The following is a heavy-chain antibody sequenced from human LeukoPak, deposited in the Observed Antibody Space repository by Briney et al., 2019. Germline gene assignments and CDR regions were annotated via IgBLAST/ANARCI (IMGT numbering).Heavy chain of an antibody. V-gene: IGHV3-9*01. J-gene: IGHJ4*02. CDR2: ISWNSGSI. Sequence: GGSLRLSCAASGFTFDDYAMHWVRQAPGKGLEGVSGISWNSGSIGYADSVKGRFTISRDNAKNPLYLQMNSLRAEDTALYYCAKAGQWELRQYFDYWGQGTLVTVSS. CDR3: AKAGQWELRQYFDY. D-gene: IGHD1-26*01. CDR1: GFTFDDYA.